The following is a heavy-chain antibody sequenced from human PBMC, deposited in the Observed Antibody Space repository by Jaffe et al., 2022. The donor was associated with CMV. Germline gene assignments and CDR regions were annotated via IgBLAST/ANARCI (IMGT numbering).Heavy chain of an antibody. V-gene: IGHV1-2*02. J-gene: IGHJ6*02. CDR2: INPNSGGT. Sequence: QVQLVQSGAEVKKPGASVKVSCKASGYTFTGYYMHWVRQAPGQGLEWMGWINPNSGGTNYAQKFQGRVTMTRDTSISTAYMELSRLRSDDTAVYYCAREGGGNYYDSSGYFRLSDYYYYYGMDVWGQGTTVTVSS. D-gene: IGHD3-22*01. CDR3: AREGGGNYYDSSGYFRLSDYYYYYGMDV. CDR1: GYTFTGYY.